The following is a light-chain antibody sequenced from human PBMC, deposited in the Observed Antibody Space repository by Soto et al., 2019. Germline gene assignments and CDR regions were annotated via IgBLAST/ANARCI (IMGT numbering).Light chain of an antibody. CDR2: EVS. J-gene: IGLJ1*01. Sequence: ALTQPASVSGSPGQSITISCTGTSSDVGGYNYVSWYQQHPGKAPKLMIYEVSNRPSGVSNRFSGSKSGNTASLTISGLQAEDEADYYCSSYTSSSTLVFGTRTKVTV. V-gene: IGLV2-14*01. CDR3: SSYTSSSTLV. CDR1: SSDVGGYNY.